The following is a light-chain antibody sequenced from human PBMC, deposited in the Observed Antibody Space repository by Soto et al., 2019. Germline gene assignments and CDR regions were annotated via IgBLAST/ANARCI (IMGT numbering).Light chain of an antibody. CDR1: QSVSRY. V-gene: IGKV3-11*01. CDR3: QQRSNWPPYT. CDR2: DAS. J-gene: IGKJ2*01. Sequence: EIVLTQSPATLSLSPGDRATLSCRASQSVSRYLAWYQQKPGQAPRLLIYDASNRATGIPARFSGSGSGTDFTLTISSLEPEDFALYYCQQRSNWPPYTFGQGTKLEIK.